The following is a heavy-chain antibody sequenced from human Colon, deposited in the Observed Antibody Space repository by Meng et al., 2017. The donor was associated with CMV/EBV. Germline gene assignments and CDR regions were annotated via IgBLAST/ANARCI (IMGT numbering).Heavy chain of an antibody. J-gene: IGHJ4*02. Sequence: GITNYNPSLKSRVTISLDTSKNHFSLNLRSVTAADTAVYYCARVHGDYGPFDYWGQGTLVTVSS. CDR2: GIT. V-gene: IGHV4-34*01. D-gene: IGHD4-17*01. CDR3: ARVHGDYGPFDY.